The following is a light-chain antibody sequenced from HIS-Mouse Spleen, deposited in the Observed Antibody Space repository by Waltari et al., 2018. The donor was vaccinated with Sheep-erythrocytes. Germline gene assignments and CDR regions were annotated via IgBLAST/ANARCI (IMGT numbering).Light chain of an antibody. CDR3: QQYDNLLT. CDR1: QAISNY. J-gene: IGKJ4*01. CDR2: DAS. V-gene: IGKV1-33*01. Sequence: DIQMTQSPSSLSASVGDRVTITCQASQAISNYLNWYQQNPGKAPKLLIYDASNLETGVPSRFSGSGSGTDFTFTISSLQPEDIATYYCQQYDNLLTFGGGTKVEIK.